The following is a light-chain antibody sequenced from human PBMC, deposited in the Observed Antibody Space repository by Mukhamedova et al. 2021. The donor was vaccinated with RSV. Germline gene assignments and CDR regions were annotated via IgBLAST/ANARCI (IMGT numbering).Light chain of an antibody. V-gene: IGKV3-20*01. J-gene: IGKJ1*01. Sequence: YGTSSRAPGIPDRFSGGGSGTDFTLTIRSLEPEDFTIYYCQHYGASLTFGQGTNVDIK. CDR2: GTS. CDR3: QHYGASLT.